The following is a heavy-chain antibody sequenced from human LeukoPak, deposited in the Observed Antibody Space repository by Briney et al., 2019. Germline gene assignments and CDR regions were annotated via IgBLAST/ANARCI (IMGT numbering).Heavy chain of an antibody. CDR3: ARVEGYYDSSGYFDAFDN. D-gene: IGHD3-22*01. CDR2: ISSSSSYI. V-gene: IGHV3-21*01. J-gene: IGHJ3*02. CDR1: GFTFSSYS. Sequence: PGGSLRLSCAASGFTFSSYSMNWVRQAPGKGLEWVSSISSSSSYIYYADSVKGRFTISRDNAKNSLYLQMNSLRAEDTAVYYCARVEGYYDSSGYFDAFDNWGQGTMVTVSS.